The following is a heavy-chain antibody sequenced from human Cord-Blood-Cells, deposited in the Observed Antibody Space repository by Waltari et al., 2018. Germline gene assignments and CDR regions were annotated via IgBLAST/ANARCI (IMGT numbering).Heavy chain of an antibody. D-gene: IGHD4-17*01. CDR1: GGTFSSYA. CDR3: ARDNGYGGNYYYYGMDV. V-gene: IGHV1-69*06. Sequence: QVQLVQSGAEVKKPGSSVTFSCKASGGTFSSYAITWVRQAPGQGLEWMGGIITIFGTANYAQKFQGRVTITADKSTSTAYMELSSLRSEDTAVYYCARDNGYGGNYYYYGMDVWGQGTTVTVSS. CDR2: IITIFGTA. J-gene: IGHJ6*02.